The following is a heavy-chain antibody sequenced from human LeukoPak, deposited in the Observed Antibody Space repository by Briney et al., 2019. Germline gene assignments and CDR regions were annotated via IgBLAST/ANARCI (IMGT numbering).Heavy chain of an antibody. CDR1: GFTFSNYA. J-gene: IGHJ4*02. CDR2: ISGSGGST. CDR3: ASHPIRTADY. V-gene: IGHV3-23*01. D-gene: IGHD5-24*01. Sequence: RGSLRLSCAASGFTFSNYAMTWVRQAPGRGLEWVSGISGSGGSTYYADSVKGRFTISRDNSKNTLYLQMNSLRAEDTAVYYCASHPIRTADYWGQGTLVTVSS.